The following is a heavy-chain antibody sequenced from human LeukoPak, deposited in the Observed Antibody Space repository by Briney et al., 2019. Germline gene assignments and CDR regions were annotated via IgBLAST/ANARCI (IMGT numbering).Heavy chain of an antibody. D-gene: IGHD2-15*01. V-gene: IGHV1-3*01. CDR3: ARVFVGGKYPDFYYGMDV. J-gene: IGHJ6*02. Sequence: GASVKVSCKASGYTFTSYAMHWVRQAPGQRLEWMGWINAGNGNTKYSQKFQGRVTITRDTSASTAYMELSSLRSEDTAVYYCARVFVGGKYPDFYYGMDVWGQGTTVTVSS. CDR2: INAGNGNT. CDR1: GYTFTSYA.